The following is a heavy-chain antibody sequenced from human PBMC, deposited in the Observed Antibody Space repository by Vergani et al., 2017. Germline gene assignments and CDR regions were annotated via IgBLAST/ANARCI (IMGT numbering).Heavy chain of an antibody. Sequence: QVQLQESGPGLVKPSETLSLTCTVSGGSISSYSWSWIRQPPGKGLEWVGYIYYSGSTNYNPSLKSPVTISVDTSKNQFSMKLSAVTASEKPLYYCARDRDQQLARYWFDPWGQGTLVTVSS. J-gene: IGHJ5*02. D-gene: IGHD6-13*01. V-gene: IGHV4-59*01. CDR2: IYYSGST. CDR3: ARDRDQQLARYWFDP. CDR1: GGSISSYS.